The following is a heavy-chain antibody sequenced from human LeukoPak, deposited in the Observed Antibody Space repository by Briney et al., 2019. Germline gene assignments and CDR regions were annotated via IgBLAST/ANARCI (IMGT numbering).Heavy chain of an antibody. CDR3: ATHHDYSNSNYFDF. Sequence: PGGSLRPSCAASGFTFSSYAMSWVRQAPGKGLEWVSAFSGAGSSTNYADSVKGRFTISRDNSKNTLYLQMNSLRVEDTAVYYCATHHDYSNSNYFDFWGPGTLVTVSS. CDR1: GFTFSSYA. J-gene: IGHJ4*02. D-gene: IGHD4-11*01. CDR2: FSGAGSST. V-gene: IGHV3-23*01.